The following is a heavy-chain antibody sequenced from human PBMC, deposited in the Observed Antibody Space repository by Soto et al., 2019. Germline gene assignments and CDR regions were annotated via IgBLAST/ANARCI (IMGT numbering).Heavy chain of an antibody. D-gene: IGHD3-10*02. Sequence: QVQLVESGGGVVQPGRSLRLSCAASGFTFSSYAMHWVRQAPGKGLEWVAVISYDGSNRYYADSVKGRFTISRDNSKNTLYLQMNSLRAEDTAVYYCAREPIVPGAYFDSWGKGPLVTVSS. CDR1: GFTFSSYA. CDR3: AREPIVPGAYFDS. CDR2: ISYDGSNR. J-gene: IGHJ4*02. V-gene: IGHV3-30-3*01.